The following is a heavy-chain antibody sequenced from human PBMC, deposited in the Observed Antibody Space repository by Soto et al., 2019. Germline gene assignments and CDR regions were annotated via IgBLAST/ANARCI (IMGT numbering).Heavy chain of an antibody. CDR3: AREPSI. Sequence: QVQLQESGPGLVKPSQTLSLTCTVSGGSISSGGYYWSWIRQHPGKGLEWFGFIYYSGSNYYNPSLKSRCSISVDRSNNQFSLRLSSVTAAGTAVYYCAREPSIWGQGTLVAVSS. CDR1: GGSISSGGYY. J-gene: IGHJ4*02. CDR2: IYYSGSN. V-gene: IGHV4-31*03.